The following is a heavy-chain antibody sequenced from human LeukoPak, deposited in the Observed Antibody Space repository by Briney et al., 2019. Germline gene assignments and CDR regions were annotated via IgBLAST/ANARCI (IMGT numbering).Heavy chain of an antibody. Sequence: SQTLSLTCAVSGGSISSGGYSWSWIRQPPGKGLEWIGYIYHSGSTYYNPSLKSRVTISVDRSKNQFSLKLSSVTTADTAVYYCARAKYSSSSRLYYYYGMDVWGKGTTVTVSS. D-gene: IGHD6-13*01. CDR1: GGSISSGGYS. CDR3: ARAKYSSSSRLYYYYGMDV. J-gene: IGHJ6*04. V-gene: IGHV4-30-2*01. CDR2: IYHSGST.